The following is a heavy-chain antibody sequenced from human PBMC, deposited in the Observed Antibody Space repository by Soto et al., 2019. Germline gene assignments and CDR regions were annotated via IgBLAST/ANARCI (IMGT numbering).Heavy chain of an antibody. CDR3: ASGRGYDLDY. CDR2: IWYDGSNK. CDR1: GFTFSSYG. Sequence: QVQLVESGGGVVQPGRSLRLSCAESGFTFSSYGMHWVRQAPGKGLEWVAVIWYDGSNKYYADSVKGRFTISRDISKNTLYLQRNSLRAEDTAVYYCASGRGYDLDYWGQGTLVTVSS. J-gene: IGHJ4*02. V-gene: IGHV3-33*01. D-gene: IGHD5-12*01.